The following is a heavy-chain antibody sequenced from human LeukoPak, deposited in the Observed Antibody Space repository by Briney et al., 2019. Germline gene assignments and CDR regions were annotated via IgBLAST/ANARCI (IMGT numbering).Heavy chain of an antibody. CDR2: IYYSGST. CDR3: ARHGYSSGWYYFDY. V-gene: IGHV4-59*08. Sequence: ETPCLTCTVSGGSISSYYWSWIWQPPGKGLEWIAYIYYSGSTNYNPSLKGRITISVDTSKNQFSLKLSPVTAADTAVYYCARHGYSSGWYYFDYWGQGALVTVSS. J-gene: IGHJ4*02. CDR1: GGSISSYY. D-gene: IGHD6-19*01.